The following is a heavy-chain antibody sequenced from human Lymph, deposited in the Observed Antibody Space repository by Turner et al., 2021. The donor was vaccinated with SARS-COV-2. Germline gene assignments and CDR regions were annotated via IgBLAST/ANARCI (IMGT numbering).Heavy chain of an antibody. V-gene: IGHV3-30*18. J-gene: IGHJ6*02. Sequence: QVQLVESGGGVVQPGRSLRLSCAASGFTFSGDGMHWVRQAPGKGLEWVAVISYDGNNEHCADSVKGRFTISRDNSKNTLYLQMNRLRPDDTAVYYCAKDLSAGDYYYYYGMDVWGQGTTVTVSS. CDR3: AKDLSAGDYYYYYGMDV. CDR1: GFTFSGDG. D-gene: IGHD3-10*01. CDR2: ISYDGNNE.